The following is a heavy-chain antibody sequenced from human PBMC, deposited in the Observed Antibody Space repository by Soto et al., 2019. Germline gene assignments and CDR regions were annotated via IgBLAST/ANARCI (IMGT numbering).Heavy chain of an antibody. V-gene: IGHV4-34*01. CDR2: INHSGST. J-gene: IGHJ4*02. Sequence: SETLSLTCAVYGGSFSGYYWSWIRQPPVKVLEWIGEINHSGSTNYNPSLKSLVAISVDTSKNQFSLKLSSVTAADTAVYYCARASVGPPGGGSWLMPFDFWGQGTRLTVSS. CDR1: GGSFSGYY. D-gene: IGHD2-15*01. CDR3: ARASVGPPGGGSWLMPFDF.